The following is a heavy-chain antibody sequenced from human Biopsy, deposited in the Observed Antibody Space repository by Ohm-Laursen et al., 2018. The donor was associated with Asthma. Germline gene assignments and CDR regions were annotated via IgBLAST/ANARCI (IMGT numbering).Heavy chain of an antibody. CDR3: ARKAGSCISRTCYSLDF. Sequence: SSVKVSCKSLGGTFNTYVIGWVRQAPGQGLEWMGGINFVFGTTTYPQKFQDRVTINADDSTSTVYMELSSLRSEDTAVYYCARKAGSCISRTCYSLDFWGQGTLVTVSS. V-gene: IGHV1-69*01. CDR1: GGTFNTYV. D-gene: IGHD2-2*01. CDR2: INFVFGTT. J-gene: IGHJ4*02.